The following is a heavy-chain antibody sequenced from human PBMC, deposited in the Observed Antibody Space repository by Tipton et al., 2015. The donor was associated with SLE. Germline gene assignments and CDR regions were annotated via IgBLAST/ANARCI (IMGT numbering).Heavy chain of an antibody. CDR1: GGSFSGYY. Sequence: TLSLTCAVYGGSFSGYYWSWIRQPPGKGLEWIGEINHSGSTNYNPSLKSRVTISVDTSKNQFSLKLSSVTAADTAVYYCARDIRGRYFDYWGQGTLVPVSS. CDR2: INHSGST. CDR3: ARDIRGRYFDY. J-gene: IGHJ4*02. V-gene: IGHV4-34*01.